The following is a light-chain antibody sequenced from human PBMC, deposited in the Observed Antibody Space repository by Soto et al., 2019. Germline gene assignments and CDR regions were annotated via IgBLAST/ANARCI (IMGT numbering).Light chain of an antibody. V-gene: IGLV2-8*01. CDR1: SSDVGGYNS. J-gene: IGLJ2*01. CDR3: SSYAGSNNLV. CDR2: EVS. Sequence: QAVVTQPPSASGSPGQSVTISCTGTSSDVGGYNSVSWYQQHPGKVPRLMIYEVSKRPSGVPDRFSGSKSVNTASLTVSGLQAEDEADYYCSSYAGSNNLVFGGGTKVTVL.